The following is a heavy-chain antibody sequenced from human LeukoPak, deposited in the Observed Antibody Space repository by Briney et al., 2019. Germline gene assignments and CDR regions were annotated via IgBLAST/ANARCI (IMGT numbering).Heavy chain of an antibody. V-gene: IGHV1-69*04. CDR3: ARVEDCTNGVCPFDY. CDR2: IIPILGIA. Sequence: SVKLSCKASGGTFSTYAVNWVRQAPGQGLEWMGKIIPILGIANYAQKFQGRVTITADKSTNTAYMELSSLRSEDTAVYYCARVEDCTNGVCPFDYWGQGTLVTVSS. D-gene: IGHD2-8*01. J-gene: IGHJ4*02. CDR1: GGTFSTYA.